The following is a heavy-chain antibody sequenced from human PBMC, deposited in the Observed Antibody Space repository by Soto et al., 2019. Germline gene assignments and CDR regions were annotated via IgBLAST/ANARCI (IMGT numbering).Heavy chain of an antibody. CDR2: ISSSSSYI. V-gene: IGHV3-21*01. CDR3: AREGMRYFDWSP. D-gene: IGHD3-9*01. J-gene: IGHJ4*02. CDR1: GFTFSSYS. Sequence: GGSLRLSCAASGFTFSSYSMNWVRQAPGKGLEWVSSISSSSSYIYYADSVKGRFTISRDNAKNSLYLQMNSLRAEDTAVYYCAREGMRYFDWSPWGQGTLVTVSS.